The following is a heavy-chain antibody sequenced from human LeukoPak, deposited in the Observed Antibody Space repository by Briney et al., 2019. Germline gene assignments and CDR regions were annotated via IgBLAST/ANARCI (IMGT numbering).Heavy chain of an antibody. CDR3: ARGDFCSKSNCYLRPMDV. D-gene: IGHD3-3*01. V-gene: IGHV4-59*01. J-gene: IGHJ6*03. CDR1: VGYISDYY. Sequence: SETLSLTCTVSVGYISDYYWNWIRQPPGKGLEWIGYIYYSGSTTYNPSLKSRVTMSVDTAKNQFSLKLRSVTAADTAVYYCARGDFCSKSNCYLRPMDVWGKGTKVTVSS. CDR2: IYYSGST.